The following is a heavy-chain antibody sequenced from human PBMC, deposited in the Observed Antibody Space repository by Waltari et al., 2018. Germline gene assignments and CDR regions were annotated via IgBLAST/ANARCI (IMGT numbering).Heavy chain of an antibody. V-gene: IGHV4-59*01. J-gene: IGHJ4*02. CDR3: ARGGGAVAGTTSWDY. CDR1: GGPISRYY. CDR2: IYYSGST. D-gene: IGHD6-19*01. Sequence: QVQLQESGPGLVKPSETLSPTRTVSGGPISRYYWSWIRQPPGKGLEWIGYIYYSGSTNYNPSLKSRVTISVDTSKNQFSLKLSSVTAADTAVYYCARGGGAVAGTTSWDYWGQGTLVTVSS.